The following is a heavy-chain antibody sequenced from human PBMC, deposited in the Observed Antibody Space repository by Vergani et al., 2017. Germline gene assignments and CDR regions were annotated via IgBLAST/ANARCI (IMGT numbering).Heavy chain of an antibody. CDR3: ARPHGDVLPPDPRRLDY. D-gene: IGHD6-6*01. J-gene: IGHJ4*02. CDR1: GYTFTNYY. Sequence: QVLLVQSGAEVKKPEASVRVSCKTSGYTFTNYYIHWVRQAPGQGLEWMGIINPSGGSTTYAQQFQGRLTMTRDTSTSTVYMDLSNLRSEDTAVYYCARPHGDVLPPDPRRLDYWGQGTLVTVSS. CDR2: INPSGGST. V-gene: IGHV1-46*03.